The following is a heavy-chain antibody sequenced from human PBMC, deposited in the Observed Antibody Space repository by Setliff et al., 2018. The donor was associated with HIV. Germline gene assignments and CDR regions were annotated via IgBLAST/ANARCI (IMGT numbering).Heavy chain of an antibody. J-gene: IGHJ2*01. CDR2: IYTSGST. D-gene: IGHD3-22*01. V-gene: IGHV4-61*02. CDR1: GGSVSSGSYY. Sequence: SETLSLTCTVSGGSVSSGSYYWSWIRQPAGKGLQWIGRIYTSGSTNYNASLKSRVTISVDTSKNQFSLKLISVTAADTAVYYCARDVLGYDSTGRFDLWGRGTLVTVTS. CDR3: ARDVLGYDSTGRFDL.